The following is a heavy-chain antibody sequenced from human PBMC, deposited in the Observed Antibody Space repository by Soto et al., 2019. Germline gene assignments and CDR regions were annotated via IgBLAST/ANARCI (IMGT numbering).Heavy chain of an antibody. CDR1: GYTFSGYY. CDR2: INPNSGGT. Sequence: ASVKVSCKASGYTFSGYYIHWLRQAPGQGLEWMGWINPNSGGTNYAQKFQGRVTVTRDTPTSTAYMELSRLTSDDTAVYYCARSLTEGYCTIAGSYTRPQYGMDVWGQGTTVTVSS. J-gene: IGHJ6*02. D-gene: IGHD2-2*02. CDR3: ARSLTEGYCTIAGSYTRPQYGMDV. V-gene: IGHV1-2*02.